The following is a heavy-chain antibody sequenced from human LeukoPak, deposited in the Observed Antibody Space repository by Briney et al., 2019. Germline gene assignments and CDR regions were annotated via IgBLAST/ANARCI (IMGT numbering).Heavy chain of an antibody. J-gene: IGHJ4*02. CDR3: ARAGFDC. CDR1: GFTFSSYS. V-gene: IGHV3-48*01. Sequence: PGGSLRLSCAASGFTFSSYSMSWVRQAPGKGLEWVSYISSSSSTIYYADSVKGRFTISRDKAKNSLYLQMNSLRAEDTAVYYCARAGFDCWGQGTLVTVSS. CDR2: ISSSSSTI.